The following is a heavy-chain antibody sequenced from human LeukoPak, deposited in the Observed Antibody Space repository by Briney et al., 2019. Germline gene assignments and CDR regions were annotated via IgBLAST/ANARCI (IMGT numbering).Heavy chain of an antibody. V-gene: IGHV3-23*01. Sequence: PGGSLRLSCAVSGFTVSSNYMSWVRQAPGKGLEWVSAISGSGGSTYYADSVKGRFTISGDNSKNTLYLQMNSLRAEDTAVYYCAKVRQGYYGSGSYFYFDYWGQGTLVTVSS. D-gene: IGHD3-10*01. J-gene: IGHJ4*02. CDR3: AKVRQGYYGSGSYFYFDY. CDR2: ISGSGGST. CDR1: GFTVSSNY.